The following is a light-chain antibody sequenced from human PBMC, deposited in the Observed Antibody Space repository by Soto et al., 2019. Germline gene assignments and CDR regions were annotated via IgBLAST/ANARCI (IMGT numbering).Light chain of an antibody. CDR1: QSISHY. CDR3: KQSYSTLFT. J-gene: IGKJ3*01. Sequence: DIQMTQSPSSLSASVVDGVTITCRASQSISHYLNWYQQKPGKAPKLLIYAASSLQSGVPSRFSGSGSGTDFTLTISSLQPEDFATYYCKQSYSTLFTFGPGTKVVI. CDR2: AAS. V-gene: IGKV1-39*01.